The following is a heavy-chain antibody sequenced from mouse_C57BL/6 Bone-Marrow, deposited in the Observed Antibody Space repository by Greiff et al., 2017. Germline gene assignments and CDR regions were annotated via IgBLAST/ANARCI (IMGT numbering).Heavy chain of an antibody. Sequence: VQLQQPGAELVKPGASVKVSCKASGYTFTSYWMHWVKQRPGQGLEWIGRIHPSDSDTNYNQKFKGKATLTVDKSSSTAYMQLSSLTSEDSAVYYCATKIPYSVNAMDYWGQGTSVTVSS. CDR1: GYTFTSYW. CDR2: IHPSDSDT. CDR3: ATKIPYSVNAMDY. D-gene: IGHD2-12*01. V-gene: IGHV1-74*01. J-gene: IGHJ4*01.